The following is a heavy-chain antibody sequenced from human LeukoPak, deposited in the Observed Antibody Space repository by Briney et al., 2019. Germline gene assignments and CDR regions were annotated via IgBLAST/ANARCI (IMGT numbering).Heavy chain of an antibody. D-gene: IGHD2-2*01. Sequence: PGGSLRLSCAASGFTFSSYSIHWVRQAPGKGLEWVSSISSYSDFIYYADSVKGRFTISRDNAKNSLYLQMNSLRAEDTAVYYCARGAAQLPPNWFDPWGQGTLVTVSS. CDR2: ISSYSDFI. J-gene: IGHJ5*02. CDR3: ARGAAQLPPNWFDP. V-gene: IGHV3-21*01. CDR1: GFTFSSYS.